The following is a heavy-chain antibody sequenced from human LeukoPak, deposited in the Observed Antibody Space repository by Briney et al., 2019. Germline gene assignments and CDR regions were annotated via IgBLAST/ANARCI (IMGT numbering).Heavy chain of an antibody. CDR2: ISSSGSTI. CDR3: ARQIVATNEFDY. Sequence: GGSLRLSCAASGFTFSDYYMSWIRQAPGKGLEWVSYISSSGSTIYYADSVEGRFTISRDNAKNSLYLQMNSLRAEDTAVYYCARQIVATNEFDYWGQGTLVTVSS. V-gene: IGHV3-11*01. D-gene: IGHD5-12*01. CDR1: GFTFSDYY. J-gene: IGHJ4*02.